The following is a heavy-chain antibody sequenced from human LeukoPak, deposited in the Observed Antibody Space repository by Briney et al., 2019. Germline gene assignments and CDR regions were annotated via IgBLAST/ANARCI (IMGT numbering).Heavy chain of an antibody. CDR1: GFTFSSYA. CDR2: SSGSSGNT. D-gene: IGHD6-13*01. V-gene: IGHV3-23*01. Sequence: HPGGSLRLSCAASGFTFSSYAMSWVRQAPGKGLEWVSTSSGSSGNTYYADSVKGRFTISRDNSKNTLYLQMNSPRAEDTAVYYCAKPRASSWHKFDYWGQGTLVTVSS. J-gene: IGHJ4*02. CDR3: AKPRASSWHKFDY.